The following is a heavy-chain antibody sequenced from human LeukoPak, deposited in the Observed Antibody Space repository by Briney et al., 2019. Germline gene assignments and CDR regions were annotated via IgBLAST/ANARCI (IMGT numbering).Heavy chain of an antibody. J-gene: IGHJ2*01. Sequence: SETLSLTCTVSGGSISSGGYYWGWLRQHPGMGLEGIGYIYYSGSTYYNPSLKSRVTISVDTSKNQFPLKLSSVTAADTAVYYCARDPLKYWYFDLWGRGTLVTVSS. CDR2: IYYSGST. V-gene: IGHV4-31*03. CDR3: ARDPLKYWYFDL. CDR1: GGSISSGGYY.